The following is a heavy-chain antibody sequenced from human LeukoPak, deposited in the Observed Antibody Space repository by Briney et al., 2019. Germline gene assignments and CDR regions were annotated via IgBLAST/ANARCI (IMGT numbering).Heavy chain of an antibody. J-gene: IGHJ6*02. CDR1: GGSFSGYY. D-gene: IGHD4-11*01. V-gene: IGHV4-34*01. CDR3: ASPADSNYHYYYGMDV. Sequence: SETLSLTCAVYGGSFSGYYWSWIRQPPGKGLEWIGEINHSGSTNYNPSLKSRVTISVDTSKNQFSLKLSSVTAADTAVYYCASPADSNYHYYYGMDVWGQGTTVTVSS. CDR2: INHSGST.